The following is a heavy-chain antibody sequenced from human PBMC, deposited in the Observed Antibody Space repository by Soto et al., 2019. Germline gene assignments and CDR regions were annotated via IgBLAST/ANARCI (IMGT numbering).Heavy chain of an antibody. J-gene: IGHJ1*01. V-gene: IGHV3-23*01. CDR1: GFTFSSYA. Sequence: EVQLLESGGGLVQPGGSLRLSCAASGFTFSSYAMSWVRQAPGKGLEWVSAIRGSGGSTYYADSVKGRFTISRDNSKNTLYLLMNSLRAEDTAVYYCAKDRGCSGGSCYYYFQHWGQGTLVTVSS. CDR2: IRGSGGST. D-gene: IGHD2-15*01. CDR3: AKDRGCSGGSCYYYFQH.